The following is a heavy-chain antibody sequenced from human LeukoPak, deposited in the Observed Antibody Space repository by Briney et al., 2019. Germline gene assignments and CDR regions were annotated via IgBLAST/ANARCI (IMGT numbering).Heavy chain of an antibody. CDR3: ARHFQDSSGYDQGAFDT. CDR2: IYHSGST. V-gene: IGHV4-30-2*01. J-gene: IGHJ3*02. D-gene: IGHD3-22*01. Sequence: PSETLSLTCAVSGGSISSGGYSWSWIRQPPGKGLEWIGYIYHSGSTYYNPSLKSRVTISVDRSKNQFSLKLSSVTAADTAVYYCARHFQDSSGYDQGAFDTWGQGTMVTVSS. CDR1: GGSISSGGYS.